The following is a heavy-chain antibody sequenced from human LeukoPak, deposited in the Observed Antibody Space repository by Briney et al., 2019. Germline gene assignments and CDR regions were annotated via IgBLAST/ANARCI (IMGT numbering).Heavy chain of an antibody. CDR2: IDYDSSHI. V-gene: IGHV3-21*01. CDR3: ARDPLRYLRVGHYDY. Sequence: GRSLRLSCAASGFTFSNSAMNWVRQVPGQGLKCVSSIDYDSSHIYYAASVRGRFTISRDNARNSVYLQMNSLRAVETPVYYCARDPLRYLRVGHYDYWGQGTLVAVSS. D-gene: IGHD3-9*01. CDR1: GFTFSNSA. J-gene: IGHJ4*02.